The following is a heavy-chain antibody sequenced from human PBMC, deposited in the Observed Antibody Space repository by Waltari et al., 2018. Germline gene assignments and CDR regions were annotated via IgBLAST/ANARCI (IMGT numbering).Heavy chain of an antibody. CDR2: IYPGATP. Sequence: QVELLESGPGRVKPWDTLSRPVTVPGASIMSYYWSWIRQPAGKGLEWIGRIYPGATPYYNPSLQTRIMMSVDTSQNQFSLKLSSVTAADTAVYYCARIYGSGTFIYMDVWGKGTTVTVSS. CDR1: GASIMSYY. CDR3: ARIYGSGTFIYMDV. V-gene: IGHV4-4*07. D-gene: IGHD3-10*01. J-gene: IGHJ6*03.